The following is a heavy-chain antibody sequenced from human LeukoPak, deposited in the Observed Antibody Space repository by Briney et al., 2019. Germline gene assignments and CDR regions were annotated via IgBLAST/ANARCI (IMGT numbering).Heavy chain of an antibody. V-gene: IGHV4-39*01. CDR3: ARPRISYSSGWYRGDKDLPDDY. D-gene: IGHD6-19*01. Sequence: SETLSLTCTVSGGSISSSSYYWGRIRQPPGKGLEWIGSIYYSGSTYYNPSLKSRVTISVDTSKNQFSLKLSSVTAADTAVYYCARPRISYSSGWYRGDKDLPDDYWGQGTLVTVSS. CDR1: GGSISSSSYY. J-gene: IGHJ4*02. CDR2: IYYSGST.